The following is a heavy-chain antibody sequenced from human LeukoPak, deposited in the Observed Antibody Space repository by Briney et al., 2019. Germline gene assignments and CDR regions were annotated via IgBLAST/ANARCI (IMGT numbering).Heavy chain of an antibody. J-gene: IGHJ4*02. CDR1: GYTFTGYY. CDR2: INPNSGGT. CDR3: ARAVIAAAGSDY. D-gene: IGHD6-13*01. V-gene: IGHV1-2*02. Sequence: ASVKVSCKASGYTFTGYYMHWVRQAPGRGLEWMGWINPNSGGTNYAQKFQGRVTMTRDTSISTAYMELSRLRSDDTAVYYCARAVIAAAGSDYWGQGTLVTVSS.